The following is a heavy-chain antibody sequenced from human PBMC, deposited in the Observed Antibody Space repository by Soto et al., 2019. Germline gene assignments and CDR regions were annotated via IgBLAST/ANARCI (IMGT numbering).Heavy chain of an antibody. CDR3: SRGIKGGLDA. J-gene: IGHJ5*02. Sequence: QVQLAESGGGVVQPGRSLRLSCTTSGFVFNDYDIHWVRQAPGKGLAWLASISYDGSNRYYADSVKDRFTISRDNSNNTLSLPINSPGAEDTAVYYCSRGIKGGLDAWGPGTLVTVSS. CDR2: ISYDGSNR. D-gene: IGHD2-21*01. CDR1: GFVFNDYD. V-gene: IGHV3-30*03.